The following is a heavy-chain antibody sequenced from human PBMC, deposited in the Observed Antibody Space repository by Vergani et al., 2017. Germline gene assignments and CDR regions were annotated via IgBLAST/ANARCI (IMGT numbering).Heavy chain of an antibody. CDR3: TRVLSGFDL. CDR2: IRSKAYGGTT. Sequence: VQLVESGGGVVQPGRSLRLSCAASGFTFSSYGMHWVRQAPGKGLEWVGFIRSKAYGGTTEYAASVKGRFTISRDDSKSIAYLQMNSLKTEDTAVYYCTRVLSGFDLWGRGTLVTVSS. D-gene: IGHD3-16*02. CDR1: GFTFSSYG. J-gene: IGHJ2*01. V-gene: IGHV3-49*04.